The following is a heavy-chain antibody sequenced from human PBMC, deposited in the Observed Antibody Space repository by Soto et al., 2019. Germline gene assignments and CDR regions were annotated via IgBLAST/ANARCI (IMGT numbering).Heavy chain of an antibody. V-gene: IGHV1-46*01. CDR1: GYTFTSYY. J-gene: IGHJ6*03. CDR3: ARTIFGVVTHSSYMDV. CDR2: INPSGGST. Sequence: GASVKVSCKASGYTFTSYYMHWVRQAPGQGLEWMGIINPSGGSTSYAQKFQGRFTISRDNAKNSLYLHMSSLRAEDTGVYYCARTIFGVVTHSSYMDVWGKGTTVTVSS. D-gene: IGHD3-3*01.